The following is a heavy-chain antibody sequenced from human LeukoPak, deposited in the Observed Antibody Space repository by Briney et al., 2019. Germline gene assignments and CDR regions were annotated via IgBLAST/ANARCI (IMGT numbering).Heavy chain of an antibody. CDR3: GNQCSGGTCPEH. D-gene: IGHD2-15*01. CDR1: GFSISRYW. CDR2: IQHDGNVK. V-gene: IGHV3-7*01. J-gene: IGHJ1*01. Sequence: GGSLRLSCAASGFSISRYWMTWVRQAPGTGLEWVGNIQHDGNVKHYVDSVRGRFTISRDNAKNSVYLQMNSLRAEDSAVYFCGNQCSGGTCPEHWGQGTRVTVYS.